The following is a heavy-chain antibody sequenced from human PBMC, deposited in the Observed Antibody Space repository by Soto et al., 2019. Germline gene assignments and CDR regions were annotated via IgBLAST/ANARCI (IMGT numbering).Heavy chain of an antibody. V-gene: IGHV1-3*01. D-gene: IGHD1-26*01. CDR1: GYTFTSYA. CDR2: INAGNGNT. J-gene: IGHJ4*02. CDR3: ARDDSGFSGSHYIDYFNY. Sequence: GASVKVSRKASGYTFTSYAMHWVRQAPGQRLEWMGWINAGNGNTYYSEHFQGRVTITRDTSAGTVYMQLSSMTSEDTAVYYCARDDSGFSGSHYIDYFNYWGQGALVTVS.